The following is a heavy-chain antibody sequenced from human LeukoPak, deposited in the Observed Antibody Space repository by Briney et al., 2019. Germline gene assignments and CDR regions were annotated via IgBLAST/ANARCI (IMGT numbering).Heavy chain of an antibody. CDR2: ISYDGSNK. J-gene: IGHJ4*02. Sequence: GSLRLSCAASGFTFSSYAMRWVRQAPGKGLEWVAVISYDGSNKYYADSVEGRFTISRDNSKNTLYLQMNSLRAEDTAVYYCARDDHTKGYCSGGSCYSGPFDYWGQGTLVTVSS. CDR3: ARDDHTKGYCSGGSCYSGPFDY. V-gene: IGHV3-30-3*01. D-gene: IGHD2-15*01. CDR1: GFTFSSYA.